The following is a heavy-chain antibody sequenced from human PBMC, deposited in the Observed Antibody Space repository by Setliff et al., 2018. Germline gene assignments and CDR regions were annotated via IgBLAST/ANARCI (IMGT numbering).Heavy chain of an antibody. CDR2: LHTSGSI. CDR1: GGSIRSGTYY. V-gene: IGHV4-61*02. Sequence: LSLPCTVSGGSIRSGTYYWSWIRQPAGKGLEWIGRLHTSGSIDYNPSLKSRVTISVDTSKNQFSLRLRSVTAADTAVYFCARDNTIVGATDYWGLGTLVTVSS. D-gene: IGHD1-26*01. J-gene: IGHJ4*02. CDR3: ARDNTIVGATDY.